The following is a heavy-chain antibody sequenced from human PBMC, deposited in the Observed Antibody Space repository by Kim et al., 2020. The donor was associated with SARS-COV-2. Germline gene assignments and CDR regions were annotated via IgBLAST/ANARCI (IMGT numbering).Heavy chain of an antibody. V-gene: IGHV4-59*01. Sequence: SETLSLTCTVSGGSISSYYWSWIRQPPGKGLEWIGYIYYSGSTNYNPSLKSRVTISVDTSKNQFSLKLSSVTAADTAVYYCARDVIYCSGGSCYEWFDPWGQGTLVTVSS. CDR1: GGSISSYY. CDR2: IYYSGST. D-gene: IGHD2-15*01. CDR3: ARDVIYCSGGSCYEWFDP. J-gene: IGHJ5*02.